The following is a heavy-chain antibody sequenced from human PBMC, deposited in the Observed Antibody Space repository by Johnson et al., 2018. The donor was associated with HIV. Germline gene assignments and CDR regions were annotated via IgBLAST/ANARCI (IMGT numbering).Heavy chain of an antibody. D-gene: IGHD3-22*01. J-gene: IGHJ3*02. CDR3: ARGDYYDSSGYTGAFDI. Sequence: VQLVESGGGLIQPGGSLRLSCAASGFTFSSYAMHWVRQAPGKGLEWVAVISYDGSNKYYADSVKGRFTISRDNSKNTLYLQMNSLRAEDTAVYYCARGDYYDSSGYTGAFDIWGQGTMVTVSS. V-gene: IGHV3-30*04. CDR2: ISYDGSNK. CDR1: GFTFSSYA.